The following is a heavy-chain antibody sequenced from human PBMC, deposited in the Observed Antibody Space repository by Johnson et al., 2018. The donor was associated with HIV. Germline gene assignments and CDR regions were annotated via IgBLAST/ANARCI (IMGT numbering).Heavy chain of an antibody. CDR1: GFTFSSYA. CDR3: AREEGIQLWPRGAFDI. V-gene: IGHV3-23*04. J-gene: IGHJ3*02. D-gene: IGHD5-18*01. Sequence: VQLVESGGGLVQPGGSLRLSCAASGFTFSSYAMSWVRQAPGKGLEWVSAISGSGGSTYYADSVKGRFTISRDNAKNSLYLKMNSLRAEDTALYYCAREEGIQLWPRGAFDIWGQGTMVTVSS. CDR2: ISGSGGST.